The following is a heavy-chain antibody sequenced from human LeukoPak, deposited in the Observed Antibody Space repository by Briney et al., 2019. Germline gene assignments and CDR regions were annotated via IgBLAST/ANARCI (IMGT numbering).Heavy chain of an antibody. CDR3: ARLGIEIFDY. Sequence: GGSLRLSCAASGFTFSSYSMNWVRQAPGKGLEWVSSISSSSSYIYYADSVKGRFTLSRDNAKNSLYLQMNSLRAEDTAVYYCARLGIEIFDYWGQGTLVTVSS. CDR2: ISSSSSYI. J-gene: IGHJ4*02. V-gene: IGHV3-21*01. CDR1: GFTFSSYS. D-gene: IGHD6-13*01.